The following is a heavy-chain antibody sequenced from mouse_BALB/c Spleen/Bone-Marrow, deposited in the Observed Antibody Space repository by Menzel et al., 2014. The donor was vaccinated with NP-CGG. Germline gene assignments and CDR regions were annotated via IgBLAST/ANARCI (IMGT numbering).Heavy chain of an antibody. CDR1: GFNIKDTY. Sequence: DVQLQESGAELVKPGASVKLSCTASGFNIKDTYMHWVKQRPEQGLEWIGRIDPANGNTKYDPKFQGKATITADTSSNTAYLQLSSLTSEDTAVYYCASYYYGGSLFAYWGQGTLVTVSA. CDR2: IDPANGNT. D-gene: IGHD1-1*01. J-gene: IGHJ3*01. V-gene: IGHV14-3*02. CDR3: ASYYYGGSLFAY.